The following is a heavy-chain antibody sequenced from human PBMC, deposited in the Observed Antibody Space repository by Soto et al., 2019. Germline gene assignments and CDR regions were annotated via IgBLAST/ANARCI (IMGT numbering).Heavy chain of an antibody. CDR1: GGSISLRGYY. Sequence: QVQLQESGPGLVKPSETLSLTCVVSGGSISLRGYYWGWIRQPPGKGLEWIGSIHFTGSTYYNPSRKSRVTMSVDTSKNQFSLRLNSVTAADTSMYYCARRYNWNGDDGFDIWGHGTVVSVSS. CDR2: IHFTGST. D-gene: IGHD1-1*01. CDR3: ARRYNWNGDDGFDI. V-gene: IGHV4-39*01. J-gene: IGHJ3*02.